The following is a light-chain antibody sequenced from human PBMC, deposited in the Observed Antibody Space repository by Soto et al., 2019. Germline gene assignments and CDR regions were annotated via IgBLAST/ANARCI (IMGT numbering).Light chain of an antibody. CDR1: SSDIGGYNY. Sequence: QSVLTQPASVSGSPGQSITISCTGTSSDIGGYNYVSWYQQHPGKAPKLIIYDVSSRPSGVSNRFSGSKSGNTASLTISGLQAEDEADYYCGSYTSSTTLVFGGGTKLTVL. V-gene: IGLV2-14*01. CDR2: DVS. CDR3: GSYTSSTTLV. J-gene: IGLJ2*01.